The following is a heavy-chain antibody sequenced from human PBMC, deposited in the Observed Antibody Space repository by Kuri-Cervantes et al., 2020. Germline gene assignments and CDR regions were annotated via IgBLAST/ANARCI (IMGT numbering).Heavy chain of an antibody. Sequence: LSLICAASGFNFSSYGMHWVRQAPGKGLEWVAVISYDGSNKYYADSVKGRFTISRDNSKNTLYLQMNSLRAEDAAVYYCAREPTGWVERLLYYYYGMDVWGQGTTVTVSS. CDR2: ISYDGSNK. J-gene: IGHJ6*02. V-gene: IGHV3-30*03. CDR3: AREPTGWVERLLYYYYGMDV. CDR1: GFNFSSYG. D-gene: IGHD3-3*01.